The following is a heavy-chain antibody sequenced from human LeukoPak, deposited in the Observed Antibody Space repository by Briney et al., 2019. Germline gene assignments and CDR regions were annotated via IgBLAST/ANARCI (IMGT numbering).Heavy chain of an antibody. Sequence: ASVKVSCKASGGTFSSYGITWVRQAPGQGLEWMGWISAYNGNTNYAQKLQDRVSMTTDTSTSTAYMELRSLRSDDTAVYYCARVLSSSWMNFDYWGQGTLVTVSS. J-gene: IGHJ4*02. D-gene: IGHD6-13*01. CDR2: ISAYNGNT. CDR3: ARVLSSSWMNFDY. V-gene: IGHV1-18*01. CDR1: GGTFSSYG.